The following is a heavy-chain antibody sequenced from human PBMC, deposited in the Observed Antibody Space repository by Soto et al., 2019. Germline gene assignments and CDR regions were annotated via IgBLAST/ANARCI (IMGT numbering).Heavy chain of an antibody. D-gene: IGHD6-13*01. CDR2: ISASGGST. J-gene: IGHJ4*02. V-gene: IGHV3-23*01. CDR3: AGGSSWTRVDY. Sequence: PGGSLRLSCAASGFTFSTYAMSWVRQAPGKGLEWVSAISASGGSTYYADSVKGRFTTSRDSSKNTLYLQMNSLRAEDTAVYYCAGGSSWTRVDYWGQGALVTVSS. CDR1: GFTFSTYA.